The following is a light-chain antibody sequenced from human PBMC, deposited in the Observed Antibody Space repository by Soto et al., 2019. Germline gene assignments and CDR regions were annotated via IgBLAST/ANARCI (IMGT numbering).Light chain of an antibody. V-gene: IGKV1-12*01. CDR3: LQDYNYPWT. CDR1: QGISSW. Sequence: DIQMTQSPTSVSASLGDRVTITCRASQGISSWLAWYQQKPGKAPELLIYAASTLETGVPSRFSGSGSGTDFTLTISSLQPEDFATYYCLQDYNYPWTFGQGTKVEIK. CDR2: AAS. J-gene: IGKJ1*01.